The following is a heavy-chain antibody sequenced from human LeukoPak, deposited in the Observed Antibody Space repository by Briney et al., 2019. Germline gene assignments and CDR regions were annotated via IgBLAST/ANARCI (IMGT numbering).Heavy chain of an antibody. D-gene: IGHD3-3*01. V-gene: IGHV7-4-1*02. Sequence: ASVKVSCKASGYTFTSYAMNWVRQAPGQGLEWMGWINTNTGNPTYAQGFTGRFVFSLDTSVSTAYLQISSLKAEDTAVYYCARGASPYYDFWSGYPPGWFDPWGQGTLATVSS. CDR2: INTNTGNP. CDR1: GYTFTSYA. J-gene: IGHJ5*02. CDR3: ARGASPYYDFWSGYPPGWFDP.